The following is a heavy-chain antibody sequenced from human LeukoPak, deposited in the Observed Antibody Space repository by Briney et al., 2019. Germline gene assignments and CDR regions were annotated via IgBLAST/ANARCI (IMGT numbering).Heavy chain of an antibody. CDR3: ASAAGPFDN. CDR2: ISSSSSTI. Sequence: GGSLRLSCAASGFTFSSYSMNWVRQAPGKGLEWVSYISSSSSTIYYADSVKGRFTISRDNSKNTLYLQMNSVRAEDTAVYYCASAAGPFDNWGQGTVVTVSS. CDR1: GFTFSSYS. V-gene: IGHV3-48*01. J-gene: IGHJ4*02. D-gene: IGHD6-13*01.